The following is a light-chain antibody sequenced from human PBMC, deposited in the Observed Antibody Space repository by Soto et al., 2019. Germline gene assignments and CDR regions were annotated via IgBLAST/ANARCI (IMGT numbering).Light chain of an antibody. V-gene: IGKV1-27*01. Sequence: DIQMTQSPSSLSASVGARVTITCRARQGIRNYLAWYQQKPGKVPKLLIYAASTLQSGVPSRFSGSGSGTDFTLTISSLKPEDVATYYCQKYYSAPRTFGQATKVEI. CDR3: QKYYSAPRT. CDR2: AAS. CDR1: QGIRNY. J-gene: IGKJ1*01.